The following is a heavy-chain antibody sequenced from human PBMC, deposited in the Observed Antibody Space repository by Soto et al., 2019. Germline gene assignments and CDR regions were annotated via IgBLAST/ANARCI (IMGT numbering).Heavy chain of an antibody. CDR2: IYYSGST. Sequence: QLQLQESGPGLVKPSETLSLTCTVSGGSISSSSYYWGWIRQPPGKGLEWIGSIYYSGSTYYNPSLKSRVTISVDTSKNQFSLKLSSVTAADTAVYYCARHRAYSSSSFDYWGQGTLVTVSS. CDR3: ARHRAYSSSSFDY. V-gene: IGHV4-39*01. D-gene: IGHD6-6*01. CDR1: GGSISSSSYY. J-gene: IGHJ4*02.